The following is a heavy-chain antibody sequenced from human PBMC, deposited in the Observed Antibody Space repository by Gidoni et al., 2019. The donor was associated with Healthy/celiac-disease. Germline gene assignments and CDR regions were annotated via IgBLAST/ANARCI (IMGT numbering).Heavy chain of an antibody. J-gene: IGHJ5*02. CDR1: GYTFTSSG. CDR2: ISAYNGNT. Sequence: QVQLVQSGAEVTKPGASVTVSCTASGYTFTSSGISWVRQAPGKGLEWMGWISAYNGNTNYAQKLQGRVTMTKDTSTSTAYMVLRSLRSDDTAVYYCARVTSGWYGWFDPWGQGTLVTVSS. V-gene: IGHV1-18*01. CDR3: ARVTSGWYGWFDP. D-gene: IGHD6-19*01.